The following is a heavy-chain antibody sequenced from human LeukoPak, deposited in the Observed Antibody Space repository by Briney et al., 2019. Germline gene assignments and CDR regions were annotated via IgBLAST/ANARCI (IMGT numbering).Heavy chain of an antibody. D-gene: IGHD3-16*01. CDR2: ISSSSSYI. CDR1: GFTFSSYS. J-gene: IGHJ3*02. CDR3: AREPRVMARLDAFDI. Sequence: GGSLRLSCAASGFTFSSYSMNWVRQAPGKGLEWVSSISSSSSYIYYADSVKGRFTISRDNAKNSLYLQMNSLRAEDTAVYYCAREPRVMARLDAFDIWGQGTMVTVSS. V-gene: IGHV3-21*01.